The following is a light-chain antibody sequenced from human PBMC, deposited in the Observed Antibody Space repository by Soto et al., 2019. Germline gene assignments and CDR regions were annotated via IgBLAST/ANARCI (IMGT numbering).Light chain of an antibody. CDR3: CSYTSSSSNVV. Sequence: QSALTQPASASGSPGQTITISCTGTSSDVGGYNYVSWYQQLPGKAPKLVIYDVSYRPSGVSDRFSGSKSGNSASLTISGLQAEDEADYYCCSYTSSSSNVVFGGGTKVTVL. CDR1: SSDVGGYNY. CDR2: DVS. J-gene: IGLJ2*01. V-gene: IGLV2-14*01.